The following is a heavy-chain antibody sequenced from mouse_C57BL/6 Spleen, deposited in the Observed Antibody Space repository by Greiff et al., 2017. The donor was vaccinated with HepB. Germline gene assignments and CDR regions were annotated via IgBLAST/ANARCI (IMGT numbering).Heavy chain of an antibody. Sequence: VQLQQPGAELVMPGASVKLSCKASGYTFTSYWMHWVKQRPGQGLEWIGEIDPSDSYTNYNQKFKGKSTLTVDKSSSTAYMQLSSLTSEDSAVYYCARDETAQARYFDYWGQGTTLTVSS. D-gene: IGHD3-2*02. V-gene: IGHV1-69*01. CDR2: IDPSDSYT. CDR1: GYTFTSYW. CDR3: ARDETAQARYFDY. J-gene: IGHJ2*01.